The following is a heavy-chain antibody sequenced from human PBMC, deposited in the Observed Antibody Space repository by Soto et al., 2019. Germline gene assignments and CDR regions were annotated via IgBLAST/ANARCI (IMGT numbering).Heavy chain of an antibody. J-gene: IGHJ4*02. CDR2: ISYDGSNK. Sequence: QVQLVESGGGVVQPGRSLRLSCAASGFTFSSYGMHWVRQAPGKGLEWVAVISYDGSNKYYADSVKGRFTISRDNSKNTLYLHMNSLRAEDTAVYYCAKDHSAYYYDSSGYGNWGQGTLVTVSS. CDR3: AKDHSAYYYDSSGYGN. D-gene: IGHD3-22*01. V-gene: IGHV3-30*18. CDR1: GFTFSSYG.